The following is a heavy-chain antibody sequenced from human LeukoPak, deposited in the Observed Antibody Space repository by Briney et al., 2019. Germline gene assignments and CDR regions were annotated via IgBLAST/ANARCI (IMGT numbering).Heavy chain of an antibody. CDR3: ASDYYGSGSYLD. CDR1: GYTFTRYE. V-gene: IGHV1-8*01. D-gene: IGHD3-10*01. J-gene: IGHJ4*02. CDR2: MNPNSGNT. Sequence: GASVRVSCKASGYTFTRYEINGVRQAAAQGLAGMGWMNPNSGNTGYAQKFQGRVTMTRNTSISTAYMELSSLRSEDTAVYYCASDYYGSGSYLDWGQGTLVTVSS.